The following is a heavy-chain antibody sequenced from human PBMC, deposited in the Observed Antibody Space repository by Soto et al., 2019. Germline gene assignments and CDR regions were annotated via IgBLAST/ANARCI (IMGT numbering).Heavy chain of an antibody. CDR3: ARAWAVNRRGKRQYYGMDV. J-gene: IGHJ6*02. D-gene: IGHD4-17*01. CDR2: IQAGDSTT. CDR1: GYRFSTYG. V-gene: IGHV5-51*01. Sequence: LXESLKVSCDGSGYRFSTYGGAWVLQMPGKGLEWMGYIQAGDSTTKYSPSFQGQVTISADKSITTAYLQWTSLKASDTAVYYCARAWAVNRRGKRQYYGMDVWGQGTTVTVSS.